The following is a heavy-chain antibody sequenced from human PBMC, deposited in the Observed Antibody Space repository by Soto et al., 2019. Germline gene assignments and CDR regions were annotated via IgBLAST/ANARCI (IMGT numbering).Heavy chain of an antibody. CDR1: GFTFSSYA. J-gene: IGHJ5*02. V-gene: IGHV3-30-3*01. CDR3: ARERAGPNCFYP. Sequence: QVQLVESGGGVVQPGRSLRLSCAASGFTFSSYAMHWVRQAPGKGLEWEAVVSYDGSNKYYADSVKGRFTISRDNSKNPPYMQMTSLRAEDTAVYYCARERAGPNCFYPWGQGTLVTVSS. D-gene: IGHD6-19*01. CDR2: VSYDGSNK.